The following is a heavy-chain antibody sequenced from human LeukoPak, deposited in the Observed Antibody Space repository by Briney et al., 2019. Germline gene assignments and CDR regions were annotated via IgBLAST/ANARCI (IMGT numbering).Heavy chain of an antibody. CDR1: GGSISSGGHY. D-gene: IGHD2-2*02. CDR3: ARLHCSSTSCYIDY. J-gene: IGHJ4*02. V-gene: IGHV4-30-2*01. Sequence: SETLSLTCTVSGGSISSGGHYWSWIRQPPGKGLEWIGYIYHSGSTYYNPSLKSRVTISVDRSKNQFSLKLSSVTAADTAVYYCARLHCSSTSCYIDYWGQGTLVTVSS. CDR2: IYHSGST.